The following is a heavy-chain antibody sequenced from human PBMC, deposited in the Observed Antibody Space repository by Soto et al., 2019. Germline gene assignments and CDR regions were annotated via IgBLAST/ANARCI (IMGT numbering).Heavy chain of an antibody. D-gene: IGHD2-21*02. Sequence: QVQLVESGGGLVKPGGSLRLSCAASGFTFSDYYITWIRQAPGKGLEWVSYISSSSSYTNYADSVKGRFTISRDNAKNSLYLQMNSLRAEDTAVYYCARGPGLFNCGGYCRTLDYWGQGTLVTVSS. CDR1: GFTFSDYY. CDR2: ISSSSSYT. J-gene: IGHJ4*02. V-gene: IGHV3-11*06. CDR3: ARGPGLFNCGGYCRTLDY.